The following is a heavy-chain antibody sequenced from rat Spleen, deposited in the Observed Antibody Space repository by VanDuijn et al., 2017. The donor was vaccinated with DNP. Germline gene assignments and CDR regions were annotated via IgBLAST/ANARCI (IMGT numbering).Heavy chain of an antibody. Sequence: VQLVESGGGLVQPGRSLKLSCAASGFTFTDYFMAWVRQAPQKGLEWVASISHVGGNTYFGDSVKGRFTISRDNAKSAIYLQVNSLRSEDTATYYCAREDLGVDYWGQGVMVTVSS. J-gene: IGHJ2*01. V-gene: IGHV5-22*01. CDR3: AREDLGVDY. CDR2: ISHVGGNT. CDR1: GFTFTDYF. D-gene: IGHD4-3*01.